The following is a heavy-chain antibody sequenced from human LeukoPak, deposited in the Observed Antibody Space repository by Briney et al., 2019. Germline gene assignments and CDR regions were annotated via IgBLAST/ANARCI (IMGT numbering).Heavy chain of an antibody. D-gene: IGHD2-15*01. CDR3: ARSAGYCSGGSCYFVFDY. J-gene: IGHJ4*02. V-gene: IGHV4-59*08. Sequence: SQTLSLTCTVSGGSISSYYWSWIRQPSGKGLEWIGYIYYSGSTNYNPSLKSRVTISVDTSKNQFSLKLSSVTAADTAVYYCARSAGYCSGGSCYFVFDYWGQGTLVTVSS. CDR1: GGSISSYY. CDR2: IYYSGST.